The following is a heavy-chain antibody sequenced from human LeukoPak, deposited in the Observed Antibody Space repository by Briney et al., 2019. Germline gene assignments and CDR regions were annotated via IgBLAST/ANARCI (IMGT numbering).Heavy chain of an antibody. V-gene: IGHV3-30*02. D-gene: IGHD3-3*01. J-gene: IGHJ4*02. CDR1: GFTFSSYG. CDR3: ARDSEYDDHGHFDY. Sequence: GGSLRLSCAASGFTFSSYGMHWVRQAPGKGLEWVAFIRYDGSNKYYADSVKGRFTISRDNSKNTLYLQMNSLRAEDTAVYYCARDSEYDDHGHFDYWGQGTLVTVSS. CDR2: IRYDGSNK.